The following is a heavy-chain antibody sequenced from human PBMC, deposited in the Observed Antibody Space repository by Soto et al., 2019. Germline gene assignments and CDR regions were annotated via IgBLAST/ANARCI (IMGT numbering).Heavy chain of an antibody. V-gene: IGHV3-33*01. CDR3: AREADSSVHDAFDI. CDR2: IWYDGSNK. J-gene: IGHJ3*02. CDR1: GFTFSGYG. Sequence: GGSLRLSCAASGFTFSGYGMHWVGQAPGKGLEGVAVIWYDGSNKYYADSVKGRFTISRDNSKNTLYLQMNSLRAEDTAVYYCAREADSSVHDAFDIWGQGTMVTVSS. D-gene: IGHD3-22*01.